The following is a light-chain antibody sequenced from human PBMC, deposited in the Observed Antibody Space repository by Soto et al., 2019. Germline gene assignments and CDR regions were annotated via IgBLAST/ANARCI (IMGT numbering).Light chain of an antibody. Sequence: QSALTQPAAVSGSPGQSITISCTGTSSDVSGFQYVSWYQHHPGKAPKVMIYEVTHRPSGVSNRFSGSKSGNTASLTISGLQAEDEADYYCASYTRSDTVVFGGGTKLTVL. CDR2: EVT. V-gene: IGLV2-14*01. CDR1: SSDVSGFQY. CDR3: ASYTRSDTVV. J-gene: IGLJ3*02.